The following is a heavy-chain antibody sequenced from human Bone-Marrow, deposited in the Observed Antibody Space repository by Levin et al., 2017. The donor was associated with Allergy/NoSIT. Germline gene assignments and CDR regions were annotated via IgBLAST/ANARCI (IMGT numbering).Heavy chain of an antibody. CDR3: ATRGSLEPKYYYYYMDV. J-gene: IGHJ6*03. CDR2: IVPVFDTG. V-gene: IGHV1-69*13. CDR1: GGTFSSYL. Sequence: ASVKVSCKASGGTFSSYLIHWVRQAPGQGLEWMGGIVPVFDTGKYAQRFQDRVTITADESTSTVYMELSSLTSEDTAVYYCATRGSLEPKYYYYYMDVWGEGTTVYVSS. D-gene: IGHD3-10*01.